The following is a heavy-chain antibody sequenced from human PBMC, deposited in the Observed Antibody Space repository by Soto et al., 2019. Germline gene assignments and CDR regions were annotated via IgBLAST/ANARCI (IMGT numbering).Heavy chain of an antibody. V-gene: IGHV1-46*01. CDR3: ARDEYYDFWSGYSYGMDV. J-gene: IGHJ6*02. CDR2: INPSGGST. D-gene: IGHD3-3*01. Sequence: ASVKVSCKASGYTFTSYYMHWVRQAPGQGLEWMGIINPSGGSTSYAQKFQGRVTMTRDTSTSTVYMGLSSLRSEDTAVYYCARDEYYDFWSGYSYGMDVWGQGTTVTVSS. CDR1: GYTFTSYY.